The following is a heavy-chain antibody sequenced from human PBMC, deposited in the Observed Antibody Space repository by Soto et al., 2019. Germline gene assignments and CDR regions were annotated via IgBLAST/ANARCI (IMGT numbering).Heavy chain of an antibody. J-gene: IGHJ4*02. CDR1: GVTISTYY. D-gene: IGHD5-12*01. CDR2: NYHSGTT. CDR3: VRDAYIGYGHAIDH. Sequence: SETLSLTCAVSGVTISTYYWSWIRQPPGKGLEWIGYNYHSGTTNYNPSLKSRVTISVDTSKNQFSLRLTSVTAADTAIYYCVRDAYIGYGHAIDHXGQGTMVTVS. V-gene: IGHV4-59*01.